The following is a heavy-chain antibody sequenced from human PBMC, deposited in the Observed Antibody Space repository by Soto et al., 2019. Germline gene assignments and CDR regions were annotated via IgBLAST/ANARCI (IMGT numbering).Heavy chain of an antibody. D-gene: IGHD6-19*01. CDR3: ARGPTEDIEVAGKGVDYGMDV. CDR2: INPNSGGT. CDR1: GYTFSGYY. J-gene: IGHJ6*02. V-gene: IGHV1-2*04. Sequence: ASVKVSCKASGYTFSGYYMHWVRQAPGQGLEWMGWINPNSGGTNYAQKFQGWVTMTRDTSISTAYMELSRLRSDDTAVYYCARGPTEDIEVAGKGVDYGMDVWGQGTTVTVSS.